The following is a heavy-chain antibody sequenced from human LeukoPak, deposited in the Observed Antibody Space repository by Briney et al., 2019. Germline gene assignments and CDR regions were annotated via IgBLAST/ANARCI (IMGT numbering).Heavy chain of an antibody. Sequence: PGRSLRLSCAASGFTFSSYAMHWVRQAPGKGLEWVAVISYDGSNKYYADSVKGRFTISRDNSKNTLYLQMNSLRAEDTAVYYCAREGYPRGGYYYYGMDVWGQGTTVTVSS. CDR3: AREGYPRGGYYYYGMDV. D-gene: IGHD3-10*01. CDR2: ISYDGSNK. CDR1: GFTFSSYA. V-gene: IGHV3-30-3*01. J-gene: IGHJ6*02.